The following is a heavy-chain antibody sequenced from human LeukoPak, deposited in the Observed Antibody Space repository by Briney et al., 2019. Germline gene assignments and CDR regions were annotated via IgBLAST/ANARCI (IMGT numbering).Heavy chain of an antibody. D-gene: IGHD5-24*01. CDR3: ARQQGIQYLNFDY. Sequence: ASVKVSCKASGGTFSSYAISWVRQAPGQGLEWMGGIIPIFGTANYAQKFQGRVTITTDESTSTAYMELSSLRSEDTAVYYCARQQGIQYLNFDYWGQGALITVSS. J-gene: IGHJ4*02. CDR1: GGTFSSYA. V-gene: IGHV1-69*05. CDR2: IIPIFGTA.